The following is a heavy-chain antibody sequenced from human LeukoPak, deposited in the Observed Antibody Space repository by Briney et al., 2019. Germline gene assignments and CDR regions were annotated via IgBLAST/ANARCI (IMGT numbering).Heavy chain of an antibody. D-gene: IGHD2-2*01. CDR2: ISGSGGST. CDR3: AKDSFVVPAASYSDY. Sequence: GGSLRLSCAASGCTFSSYAMSWVRQAPGKGLEWVSAISGSGGSTYYADSVKGRFTISRDNSKNTLYLQMNSLRAEDTAVYYCAKDSFVVPAASYSDYWGQGTLVTVSS. CDR1: GCTFSSYA. V-gene: IGHV3-23*01. J-gene: IGHJ4*02.